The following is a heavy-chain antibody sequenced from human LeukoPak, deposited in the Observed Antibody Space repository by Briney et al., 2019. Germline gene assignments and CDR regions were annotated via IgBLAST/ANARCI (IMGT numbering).Heavy chain of an antibody. CDR3: ARDHSSSWNYFDY. CDR1: GFTFSDYY. Sequence: PGGSLRLSCAASGFTFSDYYMNWIRQAPGKGLEWVSYISSSATTIYYADSVKGRFTISRDNAKKSLYLQMNSLRAEDTAVYYGARDHSSSWNYFDYWGQGTLVTVSS. D-gene: IGHD6-13*01. J-gene: IGHJ4*02. V-gene: IGHV3-11*04. CDR2: ISSSATTI.